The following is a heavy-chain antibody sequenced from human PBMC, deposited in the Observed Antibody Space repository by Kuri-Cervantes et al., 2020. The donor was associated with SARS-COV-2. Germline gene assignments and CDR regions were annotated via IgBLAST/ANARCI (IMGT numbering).Heavy chain of an antibody. CDR2: ISGSGGST. CDR1: GFTFSSYA. J-gene: IGHJ4*02. Sequence: GESLKISCAAFGFTFSSYAMSWVRQAPGKGLEWVSTISGSGGSTYYADSVKGRFTISRDNSKNTLYLQMNSLRADDTAAYYCAKGARSSGYYCGLDFWGQGTLVTVSS. V-gene: IGHV3-23*01. D-gene: IGHD3-22*01. CDR3: AKGARSSGYYCGLDF.